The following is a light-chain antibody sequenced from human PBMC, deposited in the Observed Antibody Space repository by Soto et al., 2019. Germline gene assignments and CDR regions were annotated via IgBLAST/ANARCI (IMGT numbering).Light chain of an antibody. CDR1: SSDVGGYDY. CDR2: DVS. CDR3: SSFTSSSTRV. V-gene: IGLV2-14*03. J-gene: IGLJ1*01. Sequence: QSALTQPASVSGSPGQSITISCAGTSSDVGGYDYVSWYQQHPGKAPKLMIYDVSNRPSGVSDRFSASKSGNTASLTISGLQAEDEADYYCSSFTSSSTRVFGTGTQLTVL.